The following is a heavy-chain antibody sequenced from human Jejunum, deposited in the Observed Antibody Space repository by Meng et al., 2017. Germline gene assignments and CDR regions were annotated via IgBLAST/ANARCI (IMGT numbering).Heavy chain of an antibody. Sequence: QGQGPGAGPGLVRPSDTLSLTCPVSGGSVSSAAYYWNWIRQPPGKGLEWIGYIYYSGGTTYSPSLNSRVTISIDTAKNQVSLKVSSVTAADTAVYYCAHSSSSSSFGFDYWGQGTLVTVSS. J-gene: IGHJ4*02. D-gene: IGHD6-6*01. CDR2: IYYSGGT. V-gene: IGHV4-61*08. CDR1: GGSVSSAAYY. CDR3: AHSSSSSSFGFDY.